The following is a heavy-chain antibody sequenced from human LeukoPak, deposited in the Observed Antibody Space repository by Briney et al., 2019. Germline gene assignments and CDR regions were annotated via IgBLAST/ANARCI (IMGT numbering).Heavy chain of an antibody. V-gene: IGHV4-61*02. CDR3: ARGLRFALDV. CDR2: IYTSGST. D-gene: IGHD5-12*01. CDR1: GGSISSGSYY. Sequence: PSETLSLTCTVSGGSISSGSYYWSWIRQPAGKGLEWIGRIYTSGSTNYNPSLKSRVTISVDTSKNPFSLKLSSVTAADTAVYYCARGLRFALDVWGKGTTVTVSS. J-gene: IGHJ6*04.